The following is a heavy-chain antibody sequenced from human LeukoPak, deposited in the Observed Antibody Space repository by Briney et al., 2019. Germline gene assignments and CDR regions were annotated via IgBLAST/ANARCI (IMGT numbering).Heavy chain of an antibody. CDR3: ARRAGATIDC. J-gene: IGHJ4*02. D-gene: IGHD1-26*01. V-gene: IGHV5-51*01. CDR2: IYPGDFDT. Sequence: GESLKTSCKSSGYIFTTYWIGWVREMPGKGLEWMAIIYPGDFDTTYSPSFQGHVTISADKSISTAYLQWSSLKASDTAMYYCARRAGATIDCWGQGTLVTVSS. CDR1: GYIFTTYW.